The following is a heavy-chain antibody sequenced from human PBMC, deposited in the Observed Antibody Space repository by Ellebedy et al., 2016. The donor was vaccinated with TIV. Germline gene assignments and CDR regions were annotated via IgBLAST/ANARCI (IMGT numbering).Heavy chain of an antibody. CDR1: GGSISTYY. D-gene: IGHD3-9*01. V-gene: IGHV4-59*08. Sequence: MPGGSLRLSCTVSGGSISTYYWSWIRQPPGQGLEWIGNIYYSGYTEYNPSLKSRVTISLDTSKDQFSLRLSSVTAADTAVYYCARGPLRYFDWVYYYHGMDVWGQGTTVTVSS. J-gene: IGHJ6*02. CDR3: ARGPLRYFDWVYYYHGMDV. CDR2: IYYSGYT.